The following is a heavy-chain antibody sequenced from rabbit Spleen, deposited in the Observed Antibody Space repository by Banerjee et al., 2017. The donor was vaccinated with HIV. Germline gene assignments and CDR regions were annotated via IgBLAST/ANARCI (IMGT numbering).Heavy chain of an antibody. D-gene: IGHD1-1*01. J-gene: IGHJ4*01. CDR3: ARDLTGVIGWNFKL. CDR2: IDPVFGNT. Sequence: QSLEESGGDLVKPGASLTLTCKASGFSFSDRDVMCWVRQAPGKGLEWTGYIDPVFGNTYYASWVNGRFTISSDNAQNTVDLQMNSLTAADTATYFCARDLTGVIGWNFKLWGPGTLVTVS. CDR1: GFSFSDRDV. V-gene: IGHV1S40*01.